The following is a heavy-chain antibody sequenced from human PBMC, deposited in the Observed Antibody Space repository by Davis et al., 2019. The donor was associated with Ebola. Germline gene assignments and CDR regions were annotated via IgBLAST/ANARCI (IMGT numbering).Heavy chain of an antibody. J-gene: IGHJ4*02. D-gene: IGHD4-23*01. CDR2: ISHDGSNK. V-gene: IGHV3-30*04. CDR1: GFTFSSYA. CDR3: ARRTPPDY. Sequence: GGSLRLSCAASGFTFSSYAMHWVRQAPGKGLEWVAVISHDGSNKYYADSVKGRFTISRDNSKNTLYLQMNSLRAEDTAVYYCARRTPPDYWSQGTLVTVSS.